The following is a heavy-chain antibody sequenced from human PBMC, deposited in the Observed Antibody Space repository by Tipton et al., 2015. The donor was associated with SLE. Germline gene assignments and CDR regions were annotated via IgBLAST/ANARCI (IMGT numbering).Heavy chain of an antibody. Sequence: TLSLTCIVSGASIGSSSSSWAWIRQSPNKGLEWIGNIYYDGNTYYNPSLKSRVTISVDTSKNQFSLKLSSVTAADTAVYYCARGPNGGYGSFDYWGLGALVTVSS. CDR2: IYYDGNT. D-gene: IGHD7-27*01. V-gene: IGHV4-39*07. CDR3: ARGPNGGYGSFDY. CDR1: GASIGSSSSS. J-gene: IGHJ4*02.